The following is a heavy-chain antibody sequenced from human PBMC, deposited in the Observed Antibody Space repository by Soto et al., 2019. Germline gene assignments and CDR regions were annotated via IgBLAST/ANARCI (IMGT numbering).Heavy chain of an antibody. D-gene: IGHD2-15*01. Sequence: ASVKVSCKASGYTFTSYGISWVRQAPGQGLEWMGWISAYNGNTNNAQKLQGRVTMTTDASTSTAYMELRSLRSDDTAVYYCARESNGYCSGGSCYDYYYGMDVWGQGTTVTVSS. J-gene: IGHJ6*02. CDR2: ISAYNGNT. CDR3: ARESNGYCSGGSCYDYYYGMDV. V-gene: IGHV1-18*04. CDR1: GYTFTSYG.